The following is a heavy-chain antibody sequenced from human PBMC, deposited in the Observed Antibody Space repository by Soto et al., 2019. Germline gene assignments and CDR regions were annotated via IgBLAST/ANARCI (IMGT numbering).Heavy chain of an antibody. Sequence: QVQLVQSGAEVKKPGSSVKVCCKASGGTFSSYAISWVRQAPGQGLEWMGGIIPIFGTANYAQKFQGRVTITADESTSTAYMELSSLRSEDTAVYYCARIPRYYYDSSGYYVSYFDYWGQGTLVTVSS. CDR3: ARIPRYYYDSSGYYVSYFDY. CDR1: GGTFSSYA. J-gene: IGHJ4*02. V-gene: IGHV1-69*01. CDR2: IIPIFGTA. D-gene: IGHD3-22*01.